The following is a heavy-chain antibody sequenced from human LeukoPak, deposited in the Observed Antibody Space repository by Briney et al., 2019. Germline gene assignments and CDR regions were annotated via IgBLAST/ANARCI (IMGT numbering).Heavy chain of an antibody. CDR3: AGYSSGWSSGGGY. CDR1: GGSISSLTYY. J-gene: IGHJ4*02. V-gene: IGHV4-39*01. CDR2: IYYSGTT. D-gene: IGHD6-19*01. Sequence: SETLSLTCTVSGGSISSLTYYWGWLRQPPGKGLEWIASIYYSGTTYYSPSLKSRVTISVNRSNNQFSLRLSSVTAADTAVYFCAGYSSGWSSGGGYWGQGTLVTVSS.